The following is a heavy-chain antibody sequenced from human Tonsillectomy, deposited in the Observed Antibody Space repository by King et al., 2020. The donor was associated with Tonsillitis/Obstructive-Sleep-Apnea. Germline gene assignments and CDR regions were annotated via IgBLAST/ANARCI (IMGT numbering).Heavy chain of an antibody. J-gene: IGHJ6*03. V-gene: IGHV4-34*01. D-gene: IGHD6-13*01. CDR3: ASGEVAATISHYYFYMDV. CDR1: GGSFSDYY. Sequence: VQLQQWGAGLLKPSETLSLTCAVYGGSFSDYYWSWIRQPPGKGLEWIGEIKDSGSTKYNPSLKSRVTISTDTSKNQFSLKLTSVTAADTAVYYCASGEVAATISHYYFYMDVWGKGTTVTVSS. CDR2: IKDSGST.